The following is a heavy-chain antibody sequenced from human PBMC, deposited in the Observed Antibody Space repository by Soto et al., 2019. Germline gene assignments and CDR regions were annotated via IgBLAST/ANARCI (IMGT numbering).Heavy chain of an antibody. J-gene: IGHJ6*02. V-gene: IGHV3-21*01. CDR3: ARDRGYSNLRGYYYGMDV. CDR2: IGSSSSYI. Sequence: GGSLRLSCAASGFTFSSYSMNWVRQAPGKGLEWVSSIGSSSSYIYYADSVKGRFTISRDNAKNSLYLQMNSLRAEDTAVYYCARDRGYSNLRGYYYGMDVWGQGTTVTVSS. D-gene: IGHD4-4*01. CDR1: GFTFSSYS.